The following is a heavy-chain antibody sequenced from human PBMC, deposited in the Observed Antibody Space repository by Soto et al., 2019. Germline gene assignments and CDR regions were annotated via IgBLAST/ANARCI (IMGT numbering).Heavy chain of an antibody. Sequence: QVQLQESGPGLVKPSQTLSLTCTVSGCSISSGDYYWRWIRQPPGKGLEWIGYIYYSGSTYYNPSRKSRVTISVDTSKNQFSLQLSSVTAADPAVYYCARFQGEEGFDYWGQGTLVTVSS. CDR1: GCSISSGDYY. CDR3: ARFQGEEGFDY. V-gene: IGHV4-30-4*01. CDR2: IYYSGST. D-gene: IGHD3-16*01. J-gene: IGHJ4*02.